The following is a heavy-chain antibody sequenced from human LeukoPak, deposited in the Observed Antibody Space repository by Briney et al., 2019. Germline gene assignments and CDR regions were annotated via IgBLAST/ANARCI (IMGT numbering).Heavy chain of an antibody. D-gene: IGHD3-3*01. CDR2: IYYSGST. CDR1: GGSISGGTYY. V-gene: IGHV4-39*07. Sequence: PSETLSLTCTVSGGSISGGTYYWGWFRQPPGKGLEWIGTIYYSGSTNYNPSLKSRVTISVDTSKNQFSLKLSSVTAADTAVYYCARVVSERFGVVRILDPWGQGTLVTVSS. CDR3: ARVVSERFGVVRILDP. J-gene: IGHJ5*02.